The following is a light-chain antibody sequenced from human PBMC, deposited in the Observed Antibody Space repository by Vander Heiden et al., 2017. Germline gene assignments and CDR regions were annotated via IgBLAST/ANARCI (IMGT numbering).Light chain of an antibody. J-gene: IGLJ1*01. Sequence: QSVLTQPPSVSGAPGQRVTISCTGSSSNIGAGYDVHWYQQLPGTAPKLLSFGNSNRPSGVPDRFSGSNSGTSASLAITGLQAEDEADYYCQSYDSSLTSHVFGTGTKVTVL. CDR1: SSNIGAGYD. CDR3: QSYDSSLTSHV. V-gene: IGLV1-40*01. CDR2: GNS.